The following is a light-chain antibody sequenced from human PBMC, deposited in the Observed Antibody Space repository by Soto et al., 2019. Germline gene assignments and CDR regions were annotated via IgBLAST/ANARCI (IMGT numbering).Light chain of an antibody. Sequence: ILFTQSPATLYLSPGERATLSCRASQSVSSYLPWYQQRPGQAPRLLIYDASNRATGIPARFSGRGSGTDCTLSLSRLEPEDFEVYYCQQCSNWPGAFGQGTKV. V-gene: IGKV3-11*01. CDR2: DAS. CDR3: QQCSNWPGA. CDR1: QSVSSY. J-gene: IGKJ1*01.